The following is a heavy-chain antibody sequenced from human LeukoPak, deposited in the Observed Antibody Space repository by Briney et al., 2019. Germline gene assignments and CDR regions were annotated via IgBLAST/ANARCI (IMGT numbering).Heavy chain of an antibody. V-gene: IGHV3-48*01. CDR2: ISSSSSTI. CDR3: ARDRGAFSYGIPFDY. CDR1: GFTFSSYS. J-gene: IGHJ4*02. Sequence: GGSLRLSCAASGFTFSSYSMNWVRQAPGKGLEWVSYISSSSSTIYYADSVKGRFTISRDNAKNSLYLQMNSLRAEDTAVYYCARDRGAFSYGIPFDYWGQGTLVTVSS. D-gene: IGHD5-18*01.